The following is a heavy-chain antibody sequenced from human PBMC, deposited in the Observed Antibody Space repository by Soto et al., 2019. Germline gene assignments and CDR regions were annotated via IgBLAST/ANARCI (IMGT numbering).Heavy chain of an antibody. CDR3: ARDVHDYGGNPFIYYYYFGMDV. Sequence: QVQLVESGGGVVQPGRSLRLSCAASGFTFSSYAMHWVRQAPGKGLEWVAVISYDGSNKYYTDSVKGRFTISRDNSKNTLYLQMNSLRAEDTAVYYCARDVHDYGGNPFIYYYYFGMDVW. J-gene: IGHJ6*01. V-gene: IGHV3-30-3*01. D-gene: IGHD4-17*01. CDR1: GFTFSSYA. CDR2: ISYDGSNK.